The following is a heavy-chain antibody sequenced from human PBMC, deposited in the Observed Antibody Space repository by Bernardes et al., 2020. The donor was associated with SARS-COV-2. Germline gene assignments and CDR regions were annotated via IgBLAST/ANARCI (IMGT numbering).Heavy chain of an antibody. CDR3: ARLPWLPLWLQGFYFDF. CDR2: IDSSENIR. J-gene: IGHJ4*02. Sequence: GGSLRLSCAASGFTFSDSYMSWIRQAPGMGPEWVSYIDSSENIRHYADSVKGRFTISRDNAKNSLYLQMNSLRAEDTAVYYCARLPWLPLWLQGFYFDFWSRGTLVTVSS. CDR1: GFTFSDSY. V-gene: IGHV3-11*01. D-gene: IGHD5-18*01.